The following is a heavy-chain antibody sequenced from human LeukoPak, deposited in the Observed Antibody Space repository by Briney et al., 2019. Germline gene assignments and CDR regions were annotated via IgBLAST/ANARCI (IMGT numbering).Heavy chain of an antibody. V-gene: IGHV3-21*01. D-gene: IGHD3-10*01. CDR2: ISSSSSFI. Sequence: GGSLRLSCAASGFTFSTYSMNWVRQAPGKGLEWVSSISSSSSFIYYADSVKGRFTISRDNAKDSLYLQMNSLRVEDTAVYYCARDYYGSETPHWGQGTLVTVSS. CDR3: ARDYYGSETPH. CDR1: GFTFSTYS. J-gene: IGHJ4*02.